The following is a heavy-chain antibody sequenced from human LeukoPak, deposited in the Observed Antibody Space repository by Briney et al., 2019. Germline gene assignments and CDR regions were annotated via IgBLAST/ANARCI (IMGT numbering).Heavy chain of an antibody. CDR1: GGSFSGYY. D-gene: IGHD3-10*01. CDR2: IYYSGSA. Sequence: SETLSLTCAVYGGSFSGYYWSWIRQHPGKGLEWIGYIYYSGSAYYNPSLKSRVTISVDTSENQFSLKLSSVTAADTAVYYWARVNYGSATKEDYWGQGTLVTVSS. J-gene: IGHJ4*02. V-gene: IGHV4-31*11. CDR3: ARVNYGSATKEDY.